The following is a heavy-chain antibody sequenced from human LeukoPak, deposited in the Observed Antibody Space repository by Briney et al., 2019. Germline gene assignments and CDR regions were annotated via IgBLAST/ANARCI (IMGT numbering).Heavy chain of an antibody. J-gene: IGHJ4*02. CDR2: ISAYNGNT. Sequence: ASVKVSCKASGYTFTRYGISWVRQAPGQGLEWMGWISAYNGNTNYAQKFQGRVTMTRDTSISTAYMELSRLRSDDTAVYYCASNINFWSGYSTQLYYFDYWGQGTLVTVSS. CDR3: ASNINFWSGYSTQLYYFDY. D-gene: IGHD3-3*01. V-gene: IGHV1-18*01. CDR1: GYTFTRYG.